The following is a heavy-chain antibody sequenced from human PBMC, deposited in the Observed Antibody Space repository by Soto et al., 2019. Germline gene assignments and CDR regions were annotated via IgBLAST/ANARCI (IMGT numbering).Heavy chain of an antibody. D-gene: IGHD3-10*01. CDR3: ARFGTMVRGVSLSTDY. V-gene: IGHV1-69*01. CDR2: IIPIFGTA. CDR1: GGTFSSYA. J-gene: IGHJ4*02. Sequence: QVQLVQSGAEVKKPGSSVKVSCKASGGTFSSYAISWVRQAPGQGLEWMGGIIPIFGTANYAQTFQGRVTITADESTSTAYRELRSLRSEDTAVYYCARFGTMVRGVSLSTDYWGQGTLVTVSS.